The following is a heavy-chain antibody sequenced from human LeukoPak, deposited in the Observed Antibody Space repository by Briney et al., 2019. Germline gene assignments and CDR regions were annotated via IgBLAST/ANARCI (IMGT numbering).Heavy chain of an antibody. CDR2: IYPNGYP. Sequence: GGSLRLSCAASGFTVSGNYMNWVRQAPGKGLEWVSIIYPNGYPYYADSVKGRFTISRDNSKNTLYLQMNSLRAEDTALYFCARDNSPSDGYILFDDWGQGTLVTVSS. CDR1: GFTVSGNY. D-gene: IGHD5-24*01. J-gene: IGHJ5*02. CDR3: ARDNSPSDGYILFDD. V-gene: IGHV3-53*01.